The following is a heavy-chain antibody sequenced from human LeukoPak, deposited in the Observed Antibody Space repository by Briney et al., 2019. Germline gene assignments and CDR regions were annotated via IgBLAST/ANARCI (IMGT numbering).Heavy chain of an antibody. CDR1: GFAVSNNY. CDR2: VYSGGAT. Sequence: GGSLRLSCAASGFAVSNNYMTWVRQAPGKGLEWVSSVYSGGATYYADSVKGRFTISRDNAKNSLYVQMNSLRAEDTAVYYCASDHKGVFDYWGQGTLVTVSS. J-gene: IGHJ4*02. CDR3: ASDHKGVFDY. V-gene: IGHV3-53*01.